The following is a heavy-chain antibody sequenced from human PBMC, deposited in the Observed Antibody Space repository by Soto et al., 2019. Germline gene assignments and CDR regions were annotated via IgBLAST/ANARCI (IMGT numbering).Heavy chain of an antibody. CDR2: ISGSGATT. V-gene: IGHV3-23*01. Sequence: GGSLRLSCAASGFTFNRYAMNWVRQAAGKGLEWVSGISGSGATTYYADSVKGRFTISRDNSKNTLYLQMNSLGAGDTAVYYCAKDPEVVVTAPDYWGQGTLVTVSS. J-gene: IGHJ4*02. CDR3: AKDPEVVVTAPDY. D-gene: IGHD2-21*02. CDR1: GFTFNRYA.